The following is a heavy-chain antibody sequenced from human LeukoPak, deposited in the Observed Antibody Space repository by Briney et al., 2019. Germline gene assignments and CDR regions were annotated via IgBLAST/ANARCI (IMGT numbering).Heavy chain of an antibody. CDR2: ISGSGGST. CDR1: GFIVSSNY. Sequence: GGSLRLSCAGSGFIVSSNYMSWVRQAPGKGLEWVPAISGSGGSTYYADSVKGRFTISRGNSKNTLYLQMNSLRAEDTAVYYCAKGMKIVVVITTAYYYGMDVWGQGTTVTVSS. J-gene: IGHJ6*02. V-gene: IGHV3-23*01. D-gene: IGHD3-22*01. CDR3: AKGMKIVVVITTAYYYGMDV.